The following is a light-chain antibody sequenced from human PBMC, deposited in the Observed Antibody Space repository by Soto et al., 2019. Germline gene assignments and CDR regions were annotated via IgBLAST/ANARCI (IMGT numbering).Light chain of an antibody. CDR2: HVT. J-gene: IGLJ1*01. V-gene: IGLV2-14*01. Sequence: QSVLTQPASVSGSPGQSITISCTGTSSDVGGYNYVSWYQQHPGKVPKLMIYHVTNRPSGVSNRFSGSKSGNTASLTISGLQAEEEADYYCSSYTGSSTYVFGTGTKLTVL. CDR1: SSDVGGYNY. CDR3: SSYTGSSTYV.